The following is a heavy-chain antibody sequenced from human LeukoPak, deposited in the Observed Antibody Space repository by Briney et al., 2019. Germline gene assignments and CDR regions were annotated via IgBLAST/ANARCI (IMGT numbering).Heavy chain of an antibody. J-gene: IGHJ4*02. D-gene: IGHD6-19*01. Sequence: SETLSLTXAVSGYSISSGYYWGWIRQPPGKGLERIGSICHSGSTYYNPSLKSRVTISVDTSKNQFSLKLSSVTAADTAVYYCARLYSSGRGDYWGQGTLVTVSS. CDR1: GYSISSGYY. CDR3: ARLYSSGRGDY. V-gene: IGHV4-38-2*01. CDR2: ICHSGST.